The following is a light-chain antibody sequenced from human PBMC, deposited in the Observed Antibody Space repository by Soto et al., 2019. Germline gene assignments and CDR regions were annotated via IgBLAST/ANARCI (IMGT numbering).Light chain of an antibody. CDR1: SSDVGGYNY. J-gene: IGLJ3*02. Sequence: QSALTQPASVPGSPGQSITISCTGTSSDVGGYNYVSWYQQHPGKAPKLMIYDVSNRPSGISNRFSGSKSGNTASLTIFXXXXXXXXDXYCTSYTSSSTVLFGGGTKVTVL. CDR2: DVS. V-gene: IGLV2-14*01. CDR3: TSYTSSSTVL.